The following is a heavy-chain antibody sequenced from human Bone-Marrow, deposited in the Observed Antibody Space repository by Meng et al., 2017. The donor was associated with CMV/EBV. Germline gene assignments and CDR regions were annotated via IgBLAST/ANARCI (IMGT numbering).Heavy chain of an antibody. CDR2: IKSKTDGGTT. D-gene: IGHD3-3*01. J-gene: IGHJ4*02. CDR1: GFTFSNAW. Sequence: GESLKISCAASGFTFSNAWRNWIRQAPGKGLEWVGRIKSKTDGGTTDYAAPVKGRFTISRDDSKNTLYLQMNSLKTEDTAVYYCTTEFTYYDFWSGYYTDYWGQGTLVTVSS. CDR3: TTEFTYYDFWSGYYTDY. V-gene: IGHV3-15*01.